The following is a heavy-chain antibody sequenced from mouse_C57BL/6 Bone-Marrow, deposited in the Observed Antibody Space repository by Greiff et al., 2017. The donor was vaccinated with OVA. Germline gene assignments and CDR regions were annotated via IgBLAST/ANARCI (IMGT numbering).Heavy chain of an antibody. D-gene: IGHD1-1*01. CDR3: TGDYYGSSDDYAMDY. J-gene: IGHJ4*01. Sequence: EVQLQQSGAELVRPGASVKLSCTASGFNIKDDYMHWVKQRPEQGLEWIGWIDPENGDTEYASKFQGKATITADTSSNTAYLQLSSLTSEDTAVYYCTGDYYGSSDDYAMDYWGQGTSVTVSS. CDR1: GFNIKDDY. V-gene: IGHV14-4*01. CDR2: IDPENGDT.